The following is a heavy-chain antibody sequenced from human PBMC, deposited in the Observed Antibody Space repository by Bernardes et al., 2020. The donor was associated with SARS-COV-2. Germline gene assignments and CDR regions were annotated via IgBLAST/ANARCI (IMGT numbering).Heavy chain of an antibody. CDR1: GGALSSCSYY. D-gene: IGHD3-3*01. CDR2: IYTSGST. Sequence: LYLTCTVSGGALSSCSYYWIWIRQPAGKGLEWIGRIYTSGSTNYNPSLTSRVTISVDTSKNQFSLKLSSVTAADTAVYYCARGGFSITIFGVVIRYGMDVWGQGTTVTVSS. V-gene: IGHV4-61*02. J-gene: IGHJ6*02. CDR3: ARGGFSITIFGVVIRYGMDV.